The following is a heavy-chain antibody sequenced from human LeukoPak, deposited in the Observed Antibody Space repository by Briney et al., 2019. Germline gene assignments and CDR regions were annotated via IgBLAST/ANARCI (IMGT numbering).Heavy chain of an antibody. Sequence: GGPLRLSCAASGFTFSSYWMSWVRQAPGKGLEWVANIKQDGSEKYYVDSVKGRFTISRDNAKNSLYLQMNSLRAEDTAVYYCAREGYEALTDYWGQGTLVTVSS. CDR1: GFTFSSYW. J-gene: IGHJ4*02. V-gene: IGHV3-7*01. D-gene: IGHD3-3*02. CDR2: IKQDGSEK. CDR3: AREGYEALTDY.